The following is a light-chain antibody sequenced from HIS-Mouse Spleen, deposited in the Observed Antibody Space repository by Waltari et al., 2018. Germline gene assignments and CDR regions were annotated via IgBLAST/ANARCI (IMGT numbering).Light chain of an antibody. CDR2: KAA. V-gene: IGKV1-5*03. Sequence: DIQMTQSPSTLSASVGDRVTIPCRASQSISSWLAWYQQKPGKAPKPLIYKAASLESGVPSRFSGSGSGTEFTLTISSLQPDDFATYYCQQYNSYRTFGQGTKVEIK. CDR3: QQYNSYRT. CDR1: QSISSW. J-gene: IGKJ1*01.